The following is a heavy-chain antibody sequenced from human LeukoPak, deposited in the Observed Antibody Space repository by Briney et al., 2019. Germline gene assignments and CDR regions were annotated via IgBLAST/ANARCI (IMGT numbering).Heavy chain of an antibody. J-gene: IGHJ4*02. Sequence: GGSLRLSCAASGFTFSSYGMNWVRQAPGKGLDGVSSISSSSSYIYYADSVKGRFTISRDNAKNSLYLQMNSLRAEDSAVYYCARHSGYGAFDYWGQGTLVTVSS. CDR3: ARHSGYGAFDY. CDR1: GFTFSSYG. V-gene: IGHV3-21*01. D-gene: IGHD5-12*01. CDR2: ISSSSSYI.